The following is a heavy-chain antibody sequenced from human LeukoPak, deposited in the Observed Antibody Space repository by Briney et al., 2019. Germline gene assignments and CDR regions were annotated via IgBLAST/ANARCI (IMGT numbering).Heavy chain of an antibody. Sequence: PGGSLRLSCAASGFTFSSYAMSWVRQAPGKGLEWVPAISGSGGSTYYADSVKGRFTISRDNSKNTLYLQMNSLRAEDTAVYYCAKDGDIVVVVAATPSYYDYWGQGTLVTVSS. CDR3: AKDGDIVVVVAATPSYYDY. CDR2: ISGSGGST. J-gene: IGHJ4*02. D-gene: IGHD2-15*01. CDR1: GFTFSSYA. V-gene: IGHV3-23*01.